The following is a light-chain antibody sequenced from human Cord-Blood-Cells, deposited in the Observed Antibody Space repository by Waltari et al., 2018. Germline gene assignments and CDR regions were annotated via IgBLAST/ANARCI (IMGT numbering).Light chain of an antibody. V-gene: IGLV2-14*01. CDR3: SSYTSSSTLV. CDR2: EVS. Sequence: QSALTQPASVSGSPGQSITISCTGPSRDVGGYNYVSWYQQHPGKAPKLMIYEVSNRPSGVSNRVSGSKSGNTASLTISGLQAEDEADYYCSSYTSSSTLVFGGGTKLTVL. CDR1: SRDVGGYNY. J-gene: IGLJ2*01.